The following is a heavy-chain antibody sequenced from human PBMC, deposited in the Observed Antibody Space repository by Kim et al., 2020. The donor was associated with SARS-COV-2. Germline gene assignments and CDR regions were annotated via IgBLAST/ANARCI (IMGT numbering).Heavy chain of an antibody. V-gene: IGHV4-59*01. J-gene: IGHJ4*02. CDR1: GGSITSYY. CDR3: VRGFDY. Sequence: SETLSLTCTVSGGSITSYYWSWIRQPPGKGLEWIGYIYYSGSTNYNPSLKSRVTISVDTSKNQFSLRLSSVTAADTAVYYCVRGFDYWGQGTVVTVPS. CDR2: IYYSGST.